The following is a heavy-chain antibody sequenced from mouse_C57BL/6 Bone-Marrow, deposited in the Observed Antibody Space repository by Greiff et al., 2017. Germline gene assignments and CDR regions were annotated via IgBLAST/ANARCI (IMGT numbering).Heavy chain of an antibody. V-gene: IGHV1-61*01. CDR1: GYTFTSYW. J-gene: IGHJ4*01. CDR3: ARGTTVVARYAMDY. Sequence: VQLQQPGAELVRPGSSVKLSCKASGYTFTSYWMDWVKQRPGQGLEWIGNIYPSDSETPYNQKFKDKATLTVDKSSSTAYMQLSSLTSEDSAVXYCARGTTVVARYAMDYWGQGTSVTVSS. D-gene: IGHD1-1*01. CDR2: IYPSDSET.